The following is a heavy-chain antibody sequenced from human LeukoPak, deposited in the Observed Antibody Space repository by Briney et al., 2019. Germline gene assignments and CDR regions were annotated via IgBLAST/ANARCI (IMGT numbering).Heavy chain of an antibody. J-gene: IGHJ4*02. Sequence: GSLRLSCAASGFTFSSYSMNWVRQPPGKGLEWIGEIYHSGSTNYNPSLKSRVTISVDKSKNQFSLKLSSVTAADTAVYYCVTTPAEQWLSLLDWGQGTLVTVSS. CDR2: IYHSGST. D-gene: IGHD6-19*01. CDR3: VTTPAEQWLSLLD. V-gene: IGHV4-4*02. CDR1: GFTFSSYSM.